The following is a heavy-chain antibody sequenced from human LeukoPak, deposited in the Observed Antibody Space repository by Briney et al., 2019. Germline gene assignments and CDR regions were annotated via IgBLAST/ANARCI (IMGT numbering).Heavy chain of an antibody. CDR3: ARAAAVKKRAYYMDV. D-gene: IGHD6-13*01. CDR2: INHSGST. CDR1: GGSFSGYY. J-gene: IGHJ6*03. V-gene: IGHV4-34*01. Sequence: SETLSLTCAVYGGSFSGYYWSWIRQPPGKGLEWIGEINHSGSTNYNPSLKSRVTISVDTSKNLFSLKLSSVTAADTAVYYCARAAAVKKRAYYMDVWGKGTTVTVSS.